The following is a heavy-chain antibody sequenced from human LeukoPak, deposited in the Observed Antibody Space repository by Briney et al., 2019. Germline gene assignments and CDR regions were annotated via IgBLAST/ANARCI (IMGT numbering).Heavy chain of an antibody. Sequence: SETLSLTCTVSGGSVSSSDYFWDWIRQPPGKGLEWIGTVYHSGSTYFNPSLKSRVTISIDTSKHQFSLKLSSVAAADTAVYYCASRVGATAYIDYWGQGTLVTLSS. D-gene: IGHD1-26*01. CDR2: VYHSGST. V-gene: IGHV4-39*01. CDR3: ASRVGATAYIDY. J-gene: IGHJ4*02. CDR1: GGSVSSSDYF.